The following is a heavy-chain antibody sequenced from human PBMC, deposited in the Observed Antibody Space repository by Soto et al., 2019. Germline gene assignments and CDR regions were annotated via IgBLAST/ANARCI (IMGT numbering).Heavy chain of an antibody. CDR2: IYYTGRT. V-gene: IGHV4-59*08. D-gene: IGHD6-6*01. J-gene: IGHJ3*02. CDR3: ARGVQSSSFAFDI. CDR1: GGSISTYY. Sequence: SSETLSLTCTVSGGSISTYYWSWIRQPPGKGLEWIGYIYYTGRTNNNPSLKSRVTISVDTSKNHFSLKLSSVTAADTAVYYCARGVQSSSFAFDIWGQGTMVTVSS.